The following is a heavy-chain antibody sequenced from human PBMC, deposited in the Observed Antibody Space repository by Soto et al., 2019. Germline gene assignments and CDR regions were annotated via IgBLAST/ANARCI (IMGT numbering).Heavy chain of an antibody. V-gene: IGHV1-69*13. D-gene: IGHD2-8*01. CDR2: IIPIFGTA. CDR1: GGTFSSYA. J-gene: IGHJ2*01. Sequence: SVKVSCKASGGTFSSYAISWVRQAPGQGLEWMGGIIPIFGTANYAQKFQGRVTITADESTSTAYMELSSLRSEDTAVYYCARDRQMVYVAGYWYFDLWGRGTLVTVSS. CDR3: ARDRQMVYVAGYWYFDL.